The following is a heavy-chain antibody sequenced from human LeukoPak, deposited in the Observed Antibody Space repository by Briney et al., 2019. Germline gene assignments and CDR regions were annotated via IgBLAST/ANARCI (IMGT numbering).Heavy chain of an antibody. J-gene: IGHJ4*02. CDR1: GFSFSSYS. CDR2: ISSTSNYI. CDR3: ARDDRYSYGYSQSGHFDY. V-gene: IGHV3-21*01. D-gene: IGHD5-18*01. Sequence: PGGSLRLSCVGSGFSFSSYSINWVRQAPGKGLEWMSSISSTSNYIYYADSVKGLFTISIDNVKTSLYLQMNSLRAEDTPVYYCARDDRYSYGYSQSGHFDYWGQGILVTVSS.